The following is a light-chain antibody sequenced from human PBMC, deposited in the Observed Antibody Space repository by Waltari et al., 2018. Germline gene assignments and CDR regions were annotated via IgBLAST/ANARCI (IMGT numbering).Light chain of an antibody. CDR2: KAS. J-gene: IGKJ4*01. Sequence: DIQMTQSPSTLSASVGDRVTITCRASQTISSWLAXYQQKPGKAPKLLIYKASSLESGVPSRFSGSGSGSEVTLTISSLXPXDFATYYCLQYNDYPLTFGGGTKVXIK. V-gene: IGKV1-5*03. CDR3: LQYNDYPLT. CDR1: QTISSW.